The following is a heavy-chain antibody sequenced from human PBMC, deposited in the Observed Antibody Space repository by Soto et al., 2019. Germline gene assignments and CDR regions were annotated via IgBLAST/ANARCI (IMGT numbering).Heavy chain of an antibody. D-gene: IGHD3-10*01. CDR3: ARSYGSGSYYRYYYGTDV. J-gene: IGHJ6*02. V-gene: IGHV4-31*03. CDR2: IYYSGST. CDR1: GGSVSRGGYY. Sequence: SETLSLTCTVSGGSVSRGGYYWSWIRQHPGKGLEWIGYIYYSGSTYYNPSLKSRVTISVDTSKNQFSLKLSSVTAADTAVYYCARSYGSGSYYRYYYGTDVWGQGTTVTVS.